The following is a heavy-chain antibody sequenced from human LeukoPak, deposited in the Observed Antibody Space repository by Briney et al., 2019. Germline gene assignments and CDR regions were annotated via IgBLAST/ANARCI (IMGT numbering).Heavy chain of an antibody. J-gene: IGHJ6*03. CDR2: ISSSSSTI. D-gene: IGHD3-10*01. CDR3: ARDSVHYGSGRYYYYMDV. CDR1: GFTFSSYS. Sequence: PGGSLRLSCAASGFTFSSYSMNWVRQAPGKGLEWVSYISSSSSTIYYADSVKGRFTISRDNAKNSLYLQMNSLRAEDTAVYYCARDSVHYGSGRYYYYMDVWGKGTTVTISS. V-gene: IGHV3-48*04.